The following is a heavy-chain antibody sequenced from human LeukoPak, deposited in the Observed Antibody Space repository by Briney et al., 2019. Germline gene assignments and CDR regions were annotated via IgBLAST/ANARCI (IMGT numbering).Heavy chain of an antibody. Sequence: GGSLRLSCAASGFTFSSYSMNWVRQAPGKGLEWVANIKQDGSEKYYVDSVKGRFTISRDNAKNSLYLQMNSLRAEDTAVYYCARDRYCSIWGQGTLVTVSS. J-gene: IGHJ4*02. V-gene: IGHV3-7*01. CDR1: GFTFSSYS. CDR3: ARDRYCSI. CDR2: IKQDGSEK. D-gene: IGHD2-2*01.